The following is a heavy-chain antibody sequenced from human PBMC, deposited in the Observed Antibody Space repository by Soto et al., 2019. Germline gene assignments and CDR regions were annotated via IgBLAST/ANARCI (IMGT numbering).Heavy chain of an antibody. CDR2: IYFTGNT. V-gene: IGHV4-39*01. CDR3: AGQTFTIAAASYGRSNWFDP. J-gene: IGHJ5*02. Sequence: SETLSLTCTASGGSITSSSHFWGWVRQPPGKGLEWIGTIYFTGNTYYTPSLKSRLTMSIDTSKNEFSLRLNSVTAADAAVYYCAGQTFTIAAASYGRSNWFDPWGPGTLVTVSS. D-gene: IGHD6-25*01. CDR1: GGSITSSSHF.